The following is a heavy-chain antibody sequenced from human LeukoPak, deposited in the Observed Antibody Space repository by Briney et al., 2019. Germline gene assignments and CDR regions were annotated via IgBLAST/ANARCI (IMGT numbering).Heavy chain of an antibody. Sequence: PSQTLSLTRTVSGGSISSGSYYWSWIRQPAGKGLEWIGRIYTSGSTNYNPSLKSRVTISVDTSKNQFSLKLSSVTAADTAVYYCAREGYGVYYYYYMDVWGKGTTVTVSS. CDR3: AREGYGVYYYYYMDV. J-gene: IGHJ6*03. CDR1: GGSISSGSYY. D-gene: IGHD4-17*01. V-gene: IGHV4-61*02. CDR2: IYTSGST.